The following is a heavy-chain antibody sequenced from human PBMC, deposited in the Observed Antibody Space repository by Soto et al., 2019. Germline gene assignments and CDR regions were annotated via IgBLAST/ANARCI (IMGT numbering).Heavy chain of an antibody. D-gene: IGHD3-10*01. CDR3: ARHRIEVVWRGFDF. CDR2: SSYSGGT. V-gene: IGHV4-39*01. Sequence: SETLSLTCTVSGGSISSSSYYWGWIRQPPGKGLQWIGSSSYSGGTFYNPSLKGRVVISFDTSKKQSSLQVTSVTAADTAVYFCARHRIEVVWRGFDFWGQGSPVTVS. CDR1: GGSISSSSYY. J-gene: IGHJ4*02.